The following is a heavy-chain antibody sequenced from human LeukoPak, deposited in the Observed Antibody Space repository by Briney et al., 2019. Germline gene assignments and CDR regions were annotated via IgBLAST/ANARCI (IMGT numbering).Heavy chain of an antibody. D-gene: IGHD3-3*01. V-gene: IGHV3-7*01. Sequence: GGSLRLSCAASGFTFSSYWMSWVRQAPGKGLEWVANIKQDGSEKYYVDSVKGRFTISRDNAKTSLYLQMNSLRAEDTAVYYCARDNHTYYDFWSGYSSNYGMDVWGQGTTVTVSS. CDR2: IKQDGSEK. CDR1: GFTFSSYW. CDR3: ARDNHTYYDFWSGYSSNYGMDV. J-gene: IGHJ6*02.